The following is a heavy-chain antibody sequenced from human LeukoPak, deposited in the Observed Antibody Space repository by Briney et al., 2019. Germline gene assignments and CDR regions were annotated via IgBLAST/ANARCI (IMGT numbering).Heavy chain of an antibody. CDR3: AKEILGAGSRSLWEWPIDAFDI. CDR2: ISSTGSNI. CDR1: GFTFSTYE. Sequence: GGSLILSCAASGFTFSTYEMNWVRQAPGKGLEWVSYISSTGSNIYYADSVKGRFTISRDNSKNTLYLQMNSLRAEDTAVYYCAKEILGAGSRSLWEWPIDAFDIWGQGTMVTVSS. D-gene: IGHD3-10*01. J-gene: IGHJ3*02. V-gene: IGHV3-48*03.